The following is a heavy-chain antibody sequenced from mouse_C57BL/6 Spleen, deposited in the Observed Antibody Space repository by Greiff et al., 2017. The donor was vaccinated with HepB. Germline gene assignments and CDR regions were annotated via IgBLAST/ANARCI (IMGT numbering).Heavy chain of an antibody. CDR1: GFNIKDDY. J-gene: IGHJ2*01. V-gene: IGHV14-4*01. CDR3: TTHRTYYFDY. Sequence: EVKLVESGAELVRPGASVKLSCTASGFNIKDDYMHWVKQRPEQGLEWIGWIDPENGDTEYASKFQGKATITADTSSNTAYLQLSSLTSEDTAVYYCTTHRTYYFDYWGQGTTLTVSS. D-gene: IGHD2-14*01. CDR2: IDPENGDT.